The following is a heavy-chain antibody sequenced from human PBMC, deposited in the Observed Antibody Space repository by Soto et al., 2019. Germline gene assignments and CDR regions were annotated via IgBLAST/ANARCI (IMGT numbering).Heavy chain of an antibody. Sequence: GASVKVSCKASGYTFTSYGISWVRQAPGQGLEWMGWISAYNGNTNYAQKLQGRVTMTTDTSTSTAYMELRSLRSDDTAVYYCARSPPYDYGHGGPDYWGQGTLVTVS. CDR1: GYTFTSYG. V-gene: IGHV1-18*01. J-gene: IGHJ4*02. D-gene: IGHD3-10*01. CDR3: ARSPPYDYGHGGPDY. CDR2: ISAYNGNT.